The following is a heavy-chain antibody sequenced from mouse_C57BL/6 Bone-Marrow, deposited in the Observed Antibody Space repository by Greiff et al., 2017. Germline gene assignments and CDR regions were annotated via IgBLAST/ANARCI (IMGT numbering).Heavy chain of an antibody. Sequence: QVQLQQPGAELVKPGASVKVSCKASGYTFTSYWMHWVKQRPGQGLEWIGRIHPSDSDTNYNQKFKGKATLTVDKSSSTAYMQLRTLTSEDSAVYYCAIQTYYSNSAWIAYWGQGTLVTVSS. CDR1: GYTFTSYW. V-gene: IGHV1-74*01. J-gene: IGHJ3*01. CDR3: AIQTYYSNSAWIAY. D-gene: IGHD2-5*01. CDR2: IHPSDSDT.